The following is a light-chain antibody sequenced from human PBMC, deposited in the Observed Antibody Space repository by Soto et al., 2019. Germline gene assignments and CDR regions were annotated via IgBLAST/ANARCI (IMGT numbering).Light chain of an antibody. Sequence: QSALTQPRSVSESPGQSATISCTGTSSDVGGYDYLSWYQQHPGKAPKLLIYGVSERPSGVPDRFTGSKSGSTASLTISGLQAEDEADYYCCSYSDTYTYVFGTGTKLTVL. V-gene: IGLV2-11*01. CDR3: CSYSDTYTYV. CDR1: SSDVGGYDY. CDR2: GVS. J-gene: IGLJ1*01.